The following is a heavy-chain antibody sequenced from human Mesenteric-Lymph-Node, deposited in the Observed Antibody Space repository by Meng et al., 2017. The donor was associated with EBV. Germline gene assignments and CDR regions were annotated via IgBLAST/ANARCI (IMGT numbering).Heavy chain of an antibody. CDR2: ISSSGSTF. CDR1: GFPFSNYY. D-gene: IGHD3-10*01. J-gene: IGHJ5*02. Sequence: GRRVEAGGGLVKPGGSLRLSCAASGFPFSNYYMSWIRQAPGKGLEWVSYISSSGSTFYYADSVRGRFTSSRENAKNPLYLQMNGLRAEDTAVYYCAKSRGSGTGLDWFDPWGQGTLVTVSS. CDR3: AKSRGSGTGLDWFDP. V-gene: IGHV3-11*01.